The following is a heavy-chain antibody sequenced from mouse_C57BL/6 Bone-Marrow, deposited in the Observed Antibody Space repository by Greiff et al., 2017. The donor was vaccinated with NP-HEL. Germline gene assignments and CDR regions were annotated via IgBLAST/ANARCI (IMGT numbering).Heavy chain of an antibody. V-gene: IGHV1-26*01. CDR1: GYTFTDYY. J-gene: IGHJ4*01. D-gene: IGHD2-4*01. CDR3: AREGAYYDYDGDAMDY. Sequence: EVQLQQSGPELVKPGASVKISCKASGYTFTDYYMNWVKQSHGKSLEWIGDINPNNGGTSYNQKFKGKATLTVDKSSSTAYMELRSLTSEDSAVYYCAREGAYYDYDGDAMDYWGQGTSVTVSS. CDR2: INPNNGGT.